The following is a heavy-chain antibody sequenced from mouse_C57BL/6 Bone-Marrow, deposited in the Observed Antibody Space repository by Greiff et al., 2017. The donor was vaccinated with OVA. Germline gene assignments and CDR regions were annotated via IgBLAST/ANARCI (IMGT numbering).Heavy chain of an antibody. J-gene: IGHJ3*01. D-gene: IGHD4-1*02. CDR3: ARRQLGGFAY. V-gene: IGHV5-6*02. CDR1: GFTFSSYG. CDR2: ISSGGSYT. Sequence: EVKLVESGGDLVKPGGSLKLSCAASGFTFSSYGMSWVRQTPDKRLEWVATISSGGSYTYYPDSVKGRFTISRDNAKNTLYLQMSSLKSEDTAMYHCARRQLGGFAYWGQGTRVTVSA.